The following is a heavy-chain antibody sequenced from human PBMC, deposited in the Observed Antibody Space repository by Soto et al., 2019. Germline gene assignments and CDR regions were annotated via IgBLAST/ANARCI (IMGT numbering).Heavy chain of an antibody. Sequence: PSETLSLTCTVSGGSISSGVYYWSWIRQHPGKGLEWIGYIYYSGSTYYNPSLKSRVTISVDTSKNQFSLKLSSVTAADTAVYYCASGSMEYNWFDPWGQGTLLTVSS. CDR1: GGSISSGVYY. D-gene: IGHD3-3*01. J-gene: IGHJ5*02. CDR3: ASGSMEYNWFDP. V-gene: IGHV4-31*03. CDR2: IYYSGST.